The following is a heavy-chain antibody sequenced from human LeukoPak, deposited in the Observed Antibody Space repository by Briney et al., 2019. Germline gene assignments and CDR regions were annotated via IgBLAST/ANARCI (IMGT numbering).Heavy chain of an antibody. D-gene: IGHD2-2*01. CDR1: GFTFTSYS. CDR3: ARVRGYCSSTSCSEIDYYYYYYMDV. CDR2: ISSSGSTI. Sequence: PGGSLRLSCAASGFTFTSYSVNWVRQAPGKGLEWVSYISSSGSTIYYADSVKGRFTISRDNAKNSLYLQMNSLRAEDTAVYYCARVRGYCSSTSCSEIDYYYYYYMDVWGKGTTVTVSS. V-gene: IGHV3-48*04. J-gene: IGHJ6*03.